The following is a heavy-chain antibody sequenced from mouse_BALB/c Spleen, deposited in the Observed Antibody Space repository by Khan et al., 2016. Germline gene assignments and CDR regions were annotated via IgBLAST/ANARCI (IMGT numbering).Heavy chain of an antibody. Sequence: QVQLQQPGTELVRPGASVKLSCKASGYSFTRDWMNWVKQRPGQGLEWIGMIHPSDSESRLNQKFKDKATLTVDNSSSIAYMQLSSPTSEDSATYDCTRSADSNHPYYAMDYWGQGTSVTVSS. CDR1: GYSFTRDW. CDR3: TRSADSNHPYYAMDY. D-gene: IGHD2-5*01. V-gene: IGHV1S82*01. J-gene: IGHJ4*01. CDR2: IHPSDSES.